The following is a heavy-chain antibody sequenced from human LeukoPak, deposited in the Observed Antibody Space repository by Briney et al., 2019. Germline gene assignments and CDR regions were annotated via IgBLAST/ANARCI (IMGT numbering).Heavy chain of an antibody. D-gene: IGHD2-15*01. CDR2: ISSSGSTI. Sequence: GGSLRLSCAASGFTFSSYEMNWVRQAPGKGLEWVSYISSSGSTIYYADSVKGRFTISRVNAKNSLYLQMNSLRAEDTAVYYCARGGYCSGGSCRWFDPWGQGTLVTVSS. CDR1: GFTFSSYE. J-gene: IGHJ5*02. V-gene: IGHV3-48*03. CDR3: ARGGYCSGGSCRWFDP.